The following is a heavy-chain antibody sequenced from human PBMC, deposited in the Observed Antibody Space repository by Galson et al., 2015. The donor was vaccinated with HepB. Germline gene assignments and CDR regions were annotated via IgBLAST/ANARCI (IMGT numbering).Heavy chain of an antibody. J-gene: IGHJ4*02. CDR3: ARWSAAGLN. D-gene: IGHD6-13*01. Sequence: TCTVSGDSISSNYWTWIRQPPGKGLEWIGYIYHSGSTKNNPSLRSRVTTSIDTTKNQFSLKLSSVTAADTAVYYCARWSAAGLNWGQGTLVTVSS. V-gene: IGHV4-59*12. CDR2: IYHSGST. CDR1: GDSISSNY.